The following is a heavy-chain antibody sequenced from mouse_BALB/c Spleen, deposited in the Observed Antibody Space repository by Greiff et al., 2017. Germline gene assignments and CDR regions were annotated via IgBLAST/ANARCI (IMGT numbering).Heavy chain of an antibody. CDR2: INPSNGGT. D-gene: IGHD2-2*01. V-gene: IGHV1S81*02. CDR3: TRDGYDSSMDY. J-gene: IGHJ4*01. CDR1: GYTFTSYY. Sequence: QVQLKESGAELVKPGASVKLSCKASGYTFTSYYMYWVKQRPGQGLEWIGEINPSNGGTNFNEKFKSKATLTVDKSSSTAYMQLSSLTSEDSAVYYCTRDGYDSSMDYWGQGTSVTVSS.